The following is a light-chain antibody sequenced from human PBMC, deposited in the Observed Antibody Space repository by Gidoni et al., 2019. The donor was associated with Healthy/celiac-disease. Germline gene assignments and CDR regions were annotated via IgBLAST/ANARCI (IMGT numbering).Light chain of an antibody. Sequence: EIVLTQSPATLSLSPGERATLSCRASQSVSNYLAWYQQKPGQAPRLLIYYASKRATGIPARFSGRESGTDFTLTISNLEPEDFAVYYCQQRSDWPTVTFGGGTKVEIK. CDR3: QQRSDWPTVT. CDR2: YAS. V-gene: IGKV3-11*01. J-gene: IGKJ4*01. CDR1: QSVSNY.